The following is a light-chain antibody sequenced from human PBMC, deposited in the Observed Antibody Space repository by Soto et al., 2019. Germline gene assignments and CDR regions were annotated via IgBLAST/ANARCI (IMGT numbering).Light chain of an antibody. CDR1: QGISSY. J-gene: IGKJ3*01. CDR3: QQLNSYPRFT. V-gene: IGKV1-9*01. Sequence: DIQLTQSPSFLSASVGDRVTITCRASQGISSYLAWYQQKPGKAPKLLIYSASTLQSGVPSRFSGSGSGTDFTLTIISLQPEDFATYYCQQLNSYPRFTFGPGTKVDIK. CDR2: SAS.